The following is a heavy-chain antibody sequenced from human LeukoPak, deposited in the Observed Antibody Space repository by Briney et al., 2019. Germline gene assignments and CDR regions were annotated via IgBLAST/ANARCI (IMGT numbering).Heavy chain of an antibody. D-gene: IGHD6-13*01. CDR2: IYSGGST. J-gene: IGHJ4*02. V-gene: IGHV3-53*01. Sequence: GGSLRLSCAASGFTVSSNYMSWVRQAPGKGLEWVSVIYSGGSTYYADSVKGRFTISGDNSKNTLYLQMNSLRAEDTAVYYCARAGAAAGTFDYWGQGTLVTVSS. CDR1: GFTVSSNY. CDR3: ARAGAAAGTFDY.